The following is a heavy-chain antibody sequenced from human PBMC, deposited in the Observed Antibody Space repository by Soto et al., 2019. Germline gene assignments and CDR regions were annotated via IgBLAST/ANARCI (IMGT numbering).Heavy chain of an antibody. J-gene: IGHJ2*01. CDR2: IYWNDDK. V-gene: IGHV2-5*01. D-gene: IGHD2-15*01. Sequence: VGWIRQPPGKALEWLALIYWNDDKRYSPSLKSRLTIPKHTSKYQVVITMTNMDPGDTATYYCAHSCFFFQAEDGIRDTVPVSAFLLNRSSDL. CDR3: AHSCFFFQAEDGIRDTVPVSAFLLNRSSDL.